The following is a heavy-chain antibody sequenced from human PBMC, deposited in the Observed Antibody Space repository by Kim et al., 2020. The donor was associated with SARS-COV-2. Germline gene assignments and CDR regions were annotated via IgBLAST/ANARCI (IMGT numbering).Heavy chain of an antibody. D-gene: IGHD3-3*01. CDR1: GFTFSSYA. Sequence: GGSLRLSCAASGFTFSSYAMSWVRQAPGKGLEWVSAISGSGGSTYYADSVKGRFTISRDNSKNTLYLQMNSLRAEDTAVYYCAKYMGYDFWSGYYSPPTQPFDYWGQGTLVTVSS. CDR3: AKYMGYDFWSGYYSPPTQPFDY. CDR2: ISGSGGST. V-gene: IGHV3-23*01. J-gene: IGHJ4*02.